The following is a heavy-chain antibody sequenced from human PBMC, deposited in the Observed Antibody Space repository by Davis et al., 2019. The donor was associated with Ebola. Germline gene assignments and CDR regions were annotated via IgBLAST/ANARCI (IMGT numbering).Heavy chain of an antibody. D-gene: IGHD3-3*01. CDR3: ARAVFHEVLDY. CDR2: VSHSEREK. Sequence: PGGSLRLSCAASGFPFRNYAMHWVRQAPGKGLAWEAVVSHSEREKFYADSVKGRFTTSRDNSENTLYLRMNSLTADDTAVYYCARAVFHEVLDYWGQGTPVTVSS. J-gene: IGHJ4*02. CDR1: GFPFRNYA. V-gene: IGHV3-30*04.